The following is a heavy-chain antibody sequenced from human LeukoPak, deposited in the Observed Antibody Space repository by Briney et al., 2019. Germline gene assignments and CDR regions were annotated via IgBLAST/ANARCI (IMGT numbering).Heavy chain of an antibody. Sequence: GGSLRLSCAASGFTFTNYAMSWVRQAPGKGLEWVSAISARGDNTYYADSVKGRFSISRGNPQNTHSLQMNSLRAEDTAIYYCAKAYHYGAGSSFDYWGQGVLVTVSS. D-gene: IGHD3-10*01. CDR3: AKAYHYGAGSSFDY. CDR2: ISARGDNT. V-gene: IGHV3-23*01. CDR1: GFTFTNYA. J-gene: IGHJ4*02.